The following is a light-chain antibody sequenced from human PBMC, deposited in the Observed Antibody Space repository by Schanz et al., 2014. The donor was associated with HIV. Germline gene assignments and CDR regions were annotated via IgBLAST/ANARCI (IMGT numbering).Light chain of an antibody. J-gene: IGKJ1*01. CDR2: AAS. Sequence: EIVLTQSPGTLSLSPGQRATLSCRASQSISGTYLAWYQQKPGQAPRLLIYAASTRATGVPDRFSGSGSGTDFFLSISRLEPEDFAVYYCQQSPATFGQGTKVEIK. CDR3: QQSPAT. V-gene: IGKV3-20*01. CDR1: QSISGTY.